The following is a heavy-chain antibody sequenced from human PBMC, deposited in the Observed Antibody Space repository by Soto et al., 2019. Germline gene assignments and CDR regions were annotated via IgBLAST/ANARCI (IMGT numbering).Heavy chain of an antibody. V-gene: IGHV1-3*01. CDR2: INAGNGNT. CDR1: GYTFTSYA. Sequence: QVQLVQSGAEVKKPGASVKDSRKTSGYTFTSYAVHWARQAPGQRLEWMGWINAGNGNTEYSQKFQGRVTFTMDTSGSTAHMDLSRLRSEDTAVYYCVAVDYGDYWGQGTLVTVSS. J-gene: IGHJ4*02. D-gene: IGHD6-19*01. CDR3: VAVDYGDY.